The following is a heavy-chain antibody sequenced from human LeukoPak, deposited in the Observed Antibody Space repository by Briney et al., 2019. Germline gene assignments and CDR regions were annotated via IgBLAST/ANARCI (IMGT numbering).Heavy chain of an antibody. J-gene: IGHJ6*03. CDR2: INPNSGGT. Sequence: ASVKVSCKASGYTFTGYYMHWVRQAPGQGLEWMGWINPNSGGTNYAQKFQGRVTMTRDTSISTAYMELSRLRSDDTAVDYCARTVSYYYYYMDVWGKGTTVTISS. V-gene: IGHV1-2*02. CDR1: GYTFTGYY. CDR3: ARTVSYYYYYMDV.